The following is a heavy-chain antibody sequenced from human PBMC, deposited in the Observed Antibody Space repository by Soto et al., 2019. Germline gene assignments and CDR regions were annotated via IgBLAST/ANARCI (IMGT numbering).Heavy chain of an antibody. CDR3: ARDQEAPDDAFDF. V-gene: IGHV4-34*01. Sequence: SETLSLTCAVYGGSFSGYYWSWIRQPPGKGLERIGEINHSGRTNYNPSLKSRVTITVDTSKNQFSLKLSSVTAADTAVYYCARDQEAPDDAFDFWGQGTMVTVSS. J-gene: IGHJ3*01. CDR2: INHSGRT. CDR1: GGSFSGYY.